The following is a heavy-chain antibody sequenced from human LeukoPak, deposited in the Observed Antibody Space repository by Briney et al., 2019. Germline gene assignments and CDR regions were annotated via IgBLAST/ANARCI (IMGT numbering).Heavy chain of an antibody. J-gene: IGHJ4*02. CDR3: ARMYSGSYDY. Sequence: ASVKVSCKASGYTFINFYIHWVRQAPGQGLEWMGIINPSGGSATYAQKFQGRVTMTRDTSTSTVYMELRSLRSEDTAVYYCARMYSGSYDYWGQGTLVTVSS. CDR2: INPSGGSA. CDR1: GYTFINFY. V-gene: IGHV1-46*01. D-gene: IGHD1-26*01.